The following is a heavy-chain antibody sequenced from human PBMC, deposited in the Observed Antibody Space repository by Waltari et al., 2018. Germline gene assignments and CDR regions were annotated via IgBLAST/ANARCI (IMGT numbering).Heavy chain of an antibody. Sequence: EVQLVGSGGGLVQPGGSLRRSCAASGCSFSSYWMTCFRQAPGTGLEWVATIKPDGSGKFYVDSVKGRFSISRDNAKNSLYLQMNSLRAEDTAIFYCARMGAGRAPDYWGQGTLVTVSS. CDR3: ARMGAGRAPDY. J-gene: IGHJ4*02. CDR1: GCSFSSYW. V-gene: IGHV3-7*03. CDR2: IKPDGSGK. D-gene: IGHD3-16*01.